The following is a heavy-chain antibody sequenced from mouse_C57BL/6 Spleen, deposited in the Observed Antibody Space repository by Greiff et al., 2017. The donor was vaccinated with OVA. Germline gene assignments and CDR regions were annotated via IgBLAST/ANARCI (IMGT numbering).Heavy chain of an antibody. CDR3: ARRGAYDYDWYFDV. Sequence: QVQLQQPGAELVRPGTSVKLSCKASGYTFTSYWMHWVKQRPGQGLEWIGVIDPSDSYTNYNQKFKGKATLTVDTSSSTAYMQLSSLTSEDSAVYYCARRGAYDYDWYFDVWGTGTTVTVSS. D-gene: IGHD2-4*01. CDR2: IDPSDSYT. V-gene: IGHV1-59*01. CDR1: GYTFTSYW. J-gene: IGHJ1*03.